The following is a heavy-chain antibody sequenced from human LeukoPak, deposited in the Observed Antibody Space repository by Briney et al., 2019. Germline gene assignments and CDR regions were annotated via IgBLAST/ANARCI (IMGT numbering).Heavy chain of an antibody. J-gene: IGHJ3*02. Sequence: ASVKVSCKASGGGFTFTSHAISWVRQAPGQGLEWMGGLNPIYGSPNYAQKFQGRVTITSDESTRTVYMELSSLRPEDSAVHYCAGFFYDNSGDAFDIWGQGTVVTVSS. CDR3: AGFFYDNSGDAFDI. D-gene: IGHD3-22*01. CDR1: GGGFTFTSHA. CDR2: LNPIYGSP. V-gene: IGHV1-69*13.